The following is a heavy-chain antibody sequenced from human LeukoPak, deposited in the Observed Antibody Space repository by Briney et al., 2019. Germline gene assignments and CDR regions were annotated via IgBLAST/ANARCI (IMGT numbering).Heavy chain of an antibody. Sequence: PSETLSLTCAVYGGSFSGYYWSWIRQPPGKGLEWIGEINHSGSTIYNPSLKSRVTISVDTSKNQFSLKLSSVTAADTAVYYCARNSRYPEYYYYYYMDVWGKGTTVTISS. CDR1: GGSFSGYY. J-gene: IGHJ6*03. V-gene: IGHV4-34*01. CDR3: ARNSRYPEYYYYYYMDV. D-gene: IGHD1-14*01. CDR2: INHSGST.